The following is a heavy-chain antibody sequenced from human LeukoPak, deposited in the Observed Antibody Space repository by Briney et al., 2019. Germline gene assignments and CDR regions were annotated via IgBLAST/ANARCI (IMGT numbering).Heavy chain of an antibody. V-gene: IGHV1-8*01. D-gene: IGHD3-9*01. Sequence: ASVKVSCKASGYTFTSYDITWVRQAPGQGLEWMGWMSPNSGNTGHAQKFQGRVTMTRNTSITTAYMELSSLTSEDTAVYYCARETTIPPYYFDYWGLGSQVTVSP. CDR2: MSPNSGNT. CDR3: ARETTIPPYYFDY. CDR1: GYTFTSYD. J-gene: IGHJ4*02.